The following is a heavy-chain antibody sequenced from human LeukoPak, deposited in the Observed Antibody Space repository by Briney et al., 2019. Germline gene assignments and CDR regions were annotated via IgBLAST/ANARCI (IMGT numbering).Heavy chain of an antibody. CDR3: ARGTRYSSSWYGYYFDY. Sequence: SVKVSCKASGGTFSSYAISWVRQAPGQGLEWMGGIIPIFGTANYAQKFQGRVTITTDESTSTAYMELSSLRSEDTAVYYCARGTRYSSSWYGYYFDYWGQGTLVTVSS. V-gene: IGHV1-69*05. D-gene: IGHD6-13*01. CDR2: IIPIFGTA. J-gene: IGHJ4*02. CDR1: GGTFSSYA.